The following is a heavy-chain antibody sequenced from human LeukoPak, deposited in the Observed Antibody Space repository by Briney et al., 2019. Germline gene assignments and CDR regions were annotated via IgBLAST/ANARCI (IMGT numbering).Heavy chain of an antibody. J-gene: IGHJ4*02. D-gene: IGHD1-1*01. CDR3: AKGQELDDGVFDS. Sequence: GGSLRLSCAASGFTFSNYAMTWVRQAPGKGLELVSVISASGRNRDYADSVKGRFTISRDNAENTLSLLMNSLRAEDTAIYYCAKGQELDDGVFDSWGQGTLVTVSS. CDR2: ISASGRNR. V-gene: IGHV3-23*01. CDR1: GFTFSNYA.